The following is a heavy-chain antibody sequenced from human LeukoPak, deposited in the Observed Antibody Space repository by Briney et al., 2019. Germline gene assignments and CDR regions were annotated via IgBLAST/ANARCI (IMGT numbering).Heavy chain of an antibody. D-gene: IGHD3-10*01. CDR3: ARDLGLRGVTNWFDP. Sequence: ASVKVSCKASAYTFSNYLMHWVRQAPEQGLEWMGIIDPSGGSTDYAQKFQGRVTMTRDTSTTTVYMELSSLRSEDTAVYYCARDLGLRGVTNWFDPWGQGTLVTVSS. CDR2: IDPSGGST. V-gene: IGHV1-46*01. J-gene: IGHJ5*02. CDR1: AYTFSNYL.